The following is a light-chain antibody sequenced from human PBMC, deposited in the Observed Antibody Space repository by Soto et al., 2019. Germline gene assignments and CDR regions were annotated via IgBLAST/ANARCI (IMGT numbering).Light chain of an antibody. CDR2: DNY. CDR3: GTWDSSLSAGV. V-gene: IGLV1-51*01. Sequence: QSVLTQTPSVSAAPGQKFTISGSGSSSNIGNNFVSWYQQLPGTAPKLLIYDNYHRPSGIPDRFSGSKSGTSATLGITGLQTGDEADYYCGTWDSSLSAGVFGGGTKLTVL. J-gene: IGLJ2*01. CDR1: SSNIGNNF.